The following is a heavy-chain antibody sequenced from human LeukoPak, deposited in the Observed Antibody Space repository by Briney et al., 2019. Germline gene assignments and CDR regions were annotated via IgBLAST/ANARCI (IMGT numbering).Heavy chain of an antibody. V-gene: IGHV3-7*01. J-gene: IGHJ4*02. D-gene: IGHD4-17*01. CDR1: GFTFSRYW. CDR2: IKEDGSEK. Sequence: GGSLRLSCAASGFTFSRYWMSWVRQAPGKWLEWVANIKEDGSEKYYVDSVKGRFTISRDNAKNSLYLQMNSLRAEDTAVYYCVKEDTEYGDYWGQGALVTVSS. CDR3: VKEDTEYGDY.